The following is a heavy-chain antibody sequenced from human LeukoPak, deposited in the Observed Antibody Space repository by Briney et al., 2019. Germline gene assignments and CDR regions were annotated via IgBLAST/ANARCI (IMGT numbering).Heavy chain of an antibody. Sequence: GGSLRLSCAASGFAFSSYALSWVRLAPGKGLEWVSAISGSASTTYYADSVKGRFTISRDNSKDTLYLQMNSLRAEDTAVYYCAKRDSSSWYNFDYWGQGTLVTVSS. J-gene: IGHJ4*02. D-gene: IGHD6-13*01. CDR2: ISGSASTT. CDR1: GFAFSSYA. V-gene: IGHV3-23*01. CDR3: AKRDSSSWYNFDY.